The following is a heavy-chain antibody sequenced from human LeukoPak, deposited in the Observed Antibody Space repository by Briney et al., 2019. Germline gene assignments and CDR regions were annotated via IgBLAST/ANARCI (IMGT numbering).Heavy chain of an antibody. J-gene: IGHJ6*02. D-gene: IGHD2-2*01. CDR1: GYTFTGYY. CDR2: INPNSGGT. CDR3: ARDAIVVVPAAKGYYYYYGMDV. V-gene: IGHV1-2*02. Sequence: ASVKVSCKASGYTFTGYYMHWVRQAPGQGLEWMGWINPNSGGTNYAQKFQGRVTTTRDTSISTAYMELSRLRSDDTAVYYCARDAIVVVPAAKGYYYYYGMDVWGQGTTVTVSS.